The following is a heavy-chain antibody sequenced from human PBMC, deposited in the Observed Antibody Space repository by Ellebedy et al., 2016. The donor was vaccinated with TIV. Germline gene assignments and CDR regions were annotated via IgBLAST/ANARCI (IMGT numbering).Heavy chain of an antibody. Sequence: AASVKVSCKVSGYTLTELSMHWVRQAPGKGLEWMGGFDPEDGETIYAQKFQGRVTITADESTSTAYMELSSLRSEDTAVYYCARANNGVIVATGGMDVWGQGTTVTVSS. CDR2: FDPEDGET. J-gene: IGHJ6*02. CDR1: GYTLTELS. CDR3: ARANNGVIVATGGMDV. D-gene: IGHD5-12*01. V-gene: IGHV1-24*01.